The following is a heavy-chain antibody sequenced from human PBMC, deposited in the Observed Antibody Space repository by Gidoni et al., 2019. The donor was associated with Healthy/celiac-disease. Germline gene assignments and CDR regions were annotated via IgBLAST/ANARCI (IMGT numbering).Heavy chain of an antibody. CDR1: GFTFSSYS. J-gene: IGHJ6*02. V-gene: IGHV3-21*01. Sequence: EVQLVESGGGLVKPGGSLRLSCAASGFTFSSYSMNWVRQAPGKGLEWVSSISSSSSYIYYADSVKGRFTISRDNAKNSLYLQMNSLRAEDTAVYYCARASDTAQSSGYGMDVWGQGTTVTVSS. CDR2: ISSSSSYI. D-gene: IGHD5-18*01. CDR3: ARASDTAQSSGYGMDV.